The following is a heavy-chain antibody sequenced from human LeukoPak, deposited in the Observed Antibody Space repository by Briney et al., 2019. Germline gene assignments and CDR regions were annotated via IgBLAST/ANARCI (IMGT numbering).Heavy chain of an antibody. CDR2: ISGSGGST. V-gene: IGHV3-23*01. CDR3: AKPRYYYDSSGYNDY. D-gene: IGHD3-22*01. Sequence: GGSLRLSCAASGFTFSSYAMSWVRQAPGKGLEWVSAISGSGGSTYYADSVKGRFTISRDNSKNTLYLQMNSLGAEDTAVYYCAKPRYYYDSSGYNDYWGQGTLVTVSS. CDR1: GFTFSSYA. J-gene: IGHJ4*02.